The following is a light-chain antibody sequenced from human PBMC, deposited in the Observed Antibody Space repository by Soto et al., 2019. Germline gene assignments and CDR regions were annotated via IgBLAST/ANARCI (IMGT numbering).Light chain of an antibody. CDR3: LLSYNAARV. J-gene: IGLJ2*01. CDR1: TGAVTSNHH. Sequence: HAVVTQEPSLTVSPGGTVTLTCGSSTGAVTSNHHPYWFQQKAGQAPRTLIYDTSNKHSWTPARFSGSLLGDKAALTLSGAQPEDEAQYYCLLSYNAARVFGGGTK. V-gene: IGLV7-46*01. CDR2: DTS.